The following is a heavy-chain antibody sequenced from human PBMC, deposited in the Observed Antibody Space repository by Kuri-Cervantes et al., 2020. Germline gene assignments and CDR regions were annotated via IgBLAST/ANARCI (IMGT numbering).Heavy chain of an antibody. CDR1: GFTFDDYA. CDR3: AREDRSYLLRY. D-gene: IGHD1-26*01. CDR2: ISWNSGSI. V-gene: IGHV3-9*01. Sequence: SLKISCAASGFTFDDYAMHWVRQAPGKGLEWVSGISWNSGSIGYADSVKGRFTISRDNAKKSLYLQMNSLRGEDTAVYYCAREDRSYLLRYWGQGTLVTVSS. J-gene: IGHJ4*02.